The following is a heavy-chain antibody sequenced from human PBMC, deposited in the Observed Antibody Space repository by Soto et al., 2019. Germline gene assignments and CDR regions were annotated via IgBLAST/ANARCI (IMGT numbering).Heavy chain of an antibody. CDR1: GGTFGSYT. V-gene: IGHV1-69*02. Sequence: SVKVSCKASGGTFGSYTISWVRQAPGQGLEWMGRIIPILGIANYAQKFQGRVTITADKSTSTAYMELSSLRSEDTAVYYCASDFCSGGSCQSPFFRYWGQGTLVTVSS. CDR2: IIPILGIA. J-gene: IGHJ4*02. CDR3: ASDFCSGGSCQSPFFRY. D-gene: IGHD2-15*01.